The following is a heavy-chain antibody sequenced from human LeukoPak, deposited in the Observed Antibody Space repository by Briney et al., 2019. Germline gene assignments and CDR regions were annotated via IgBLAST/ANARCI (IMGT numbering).Heavy chain of an antibody. CDR1: GFTFSSYA. D-gene: IGHD3-22*01. J-gene: IGHJ4*02. CDR3: AKDRHYYDSSGYYPLDY. Sequence: GRSLRLSCAASGFTFSSYAMHWVRQAPGKGLEWVAVISYDGSNKYYADSVKGRFTISRDNSKNTLYLQMNSLRAEDTAVYYCAKDRHYYDSSGYYPLDYWGQGTLVTVSS. CDR2: ISYDGSNK. V-gene: IGHV3-30-3*01.